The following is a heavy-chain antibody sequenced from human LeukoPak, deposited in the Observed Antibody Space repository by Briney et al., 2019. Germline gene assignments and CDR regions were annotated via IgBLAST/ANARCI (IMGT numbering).Heavy chain of an antibody. V-gene: IGHV1-8*03. CDR1: GYTFTNYG. CDR2: MNPNSGNT. Sequence: ASVKVSCKASGYTFTNYGISWVRQAPGQGLEWMGWMNPNSGNTGYAQKFQGRVTITRNTSISTAYMELSSLRSEDTAVYYCARIGAVVPAATWGQGTLVTVSS. D-gene: IGHD2-2*01. CDR3: ARIGAVVPAAT. J-gene: IGHJ5*02.